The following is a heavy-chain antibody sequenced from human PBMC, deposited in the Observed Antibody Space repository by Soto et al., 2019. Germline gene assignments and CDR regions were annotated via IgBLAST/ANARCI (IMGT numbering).Heavy chain of an antibody. V-gene: IGHV3-21*01. CDR2: ISSSSSYI. CDR3: ARDSSSGWSVDY. Sequence: GGSLRLSCAASGFTFSSYAMSWVRQAPGKGLEWVSSISSSSSYIYYADSVKGRFTISRDNAKNSLYLQMNSLRAEDTAVYYCARDSSSGWSVDYWGQGTLVTVSS. D-gene: IGHD6-19*01. CDR1: GFTFSSYA. J-gene: IGHJ4*02.